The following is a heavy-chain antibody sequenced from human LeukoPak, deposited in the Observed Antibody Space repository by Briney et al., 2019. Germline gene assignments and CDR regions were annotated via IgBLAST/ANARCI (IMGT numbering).Heavy chain of an antibody. Sequence: SGGSLRLSCAASGFTFSSYAMSWVRQAPGKGLEWVSIIYGGGSTYYADSVKGRFTISRDNSKNTVYLQMNTLRAEDTAVYYCVKDARGGPADIWGQGTMVTVSS. J-gene: IGHJ3*02. D-gene: IGHD6-25*01. CDR3: VKDARGGPADI. V-gene: IGHV3-23*03. CDR2: IYGGGST. CDR1: GFTFSSYA.